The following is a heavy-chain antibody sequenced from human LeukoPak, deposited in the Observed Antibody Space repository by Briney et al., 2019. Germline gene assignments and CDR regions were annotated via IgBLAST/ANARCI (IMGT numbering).Heavy chain of an antibody. D-gene: IGHD6-19*01. CDR1: GGSISTYY. Sequence: SETLSLTCSVSGGSISTYYWSWIRQPAGKGLEWIAQIHTSGSTNFNPSLKSRVSISMDTPNNQFSLMISSVTAADTAIYYCAGRGLSAGWTFDYWGHGTLVTVSS. CDR3: AGRGLSAGWTFDY. V-gene: IGHV4-4*07. CDR2: IHTSGST. J-gene: IGHJ4*01.